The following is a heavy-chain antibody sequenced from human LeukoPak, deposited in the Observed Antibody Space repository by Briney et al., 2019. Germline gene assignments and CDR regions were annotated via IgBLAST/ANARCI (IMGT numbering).Heavy chain of an antibody. Sequence: SETLSLTCTVSGGSISSSSYYWGWIRQPPGKGLEWIGSIYYSGSTYYNPSLKSRVTISVDTSKNQFSLKLSSVTAADTAVYYCAKSTGIAVAGTRPYYYYYMDVWGKGTTVTISS. D-gene: IGHD6-19*01. J-gene: IGHJ6*03. CDR1: GGSISSSSYY. CDR2: IYYSGST. CDR3: AKSTGIAVAGTRPYYYYYMDV. V-gene: IGHV4-39*07.